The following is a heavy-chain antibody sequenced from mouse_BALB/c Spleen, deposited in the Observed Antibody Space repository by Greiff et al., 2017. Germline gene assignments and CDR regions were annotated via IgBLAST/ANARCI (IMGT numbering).Heavy chain of an antibody. J-gene: IGHJ2*01. CDR2: ISSGGSYT. CDR3: ARHAGGTGDYFDY. Sequence: EVMLVESGGGLVKPGGSLKLSCAASGFTFSSYAMSWVRQTPEKRLEWVATISSGGSYTYYPDSVKGRFTISRDNAKNTLYLQMSSLRSEDTAMYYCARHAGGTGDYFDYWGQGTTLTVSS. CDR1: GFTFSSYA. V-gene: IGHV5-9-3*01. D-gene: IGHD1-1*02.